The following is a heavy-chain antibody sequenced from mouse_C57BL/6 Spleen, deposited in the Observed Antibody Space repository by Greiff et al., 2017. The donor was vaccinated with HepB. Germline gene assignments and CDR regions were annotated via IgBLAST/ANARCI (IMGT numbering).Heavy chain of an antibody. D-gene: IGHD1-1*01. Sequence: QVQLKQPGAELVKPGASVKLSCKASGYTFTSYWMHWVKQRPGRGLEWIGRIDPNSGGTKYNEKFKSKATLTVDKPSSTAYMQLSSLTSEDSAVYYCARLDYGSSYDWYFDVWGTGTTVAVSS. V-gene: IGHV1-72*01. CDR2: IDPNSGGT. J-gene: IGHJ1*03. CDR3: ARLDYGSSYDWYFDV. CDR1: GYTFTSYW.